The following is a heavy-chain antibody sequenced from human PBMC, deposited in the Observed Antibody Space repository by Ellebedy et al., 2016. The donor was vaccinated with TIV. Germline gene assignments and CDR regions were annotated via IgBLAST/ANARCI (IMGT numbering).Heavy chain of an antibody. CDR2: IYSGGST. V-gene: IGHV3-53*01. J-gene: IGHJ4*02. CDR1: GFTVSSNY. CDR3: ARGFQDYDSSPFDL. D-gene: IGHD3-22*01. Sequence: GASLKISCAASGFTVSSNYMSWVRPAPGKGLEWVSVIYSGGSTYYADSVKGRFTISRDNSKNTLYLQMNSLRAEDAALYYCARGFQDYDSSPFDLWGRGTLVTVSS.